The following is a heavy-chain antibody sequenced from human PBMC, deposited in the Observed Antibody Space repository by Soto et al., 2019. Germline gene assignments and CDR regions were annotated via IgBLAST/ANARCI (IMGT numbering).Heavy chain of an antibody. V-gene: IGHV1-69*06. CDR2: IVPQFGTP. Sequence: VSCKASRGYFSSYAINWVRQAPGQGLEWMGVIVPQFGTPTYAQKFQGRVTMTADKSTSTAYMELTSLRSDDTAVYYCAPGAVIAGHLPFYYHMDVWGQGTTVTVSS. CDR3: APGAVIAGHLPFYYHMDV. D-gene: IGHD2-21*01. CDR1: RGYFSSYA. J-gene: IGHJ6*02.